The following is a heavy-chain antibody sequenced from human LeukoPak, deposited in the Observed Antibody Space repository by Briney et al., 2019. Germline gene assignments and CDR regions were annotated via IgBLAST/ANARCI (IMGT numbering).Heavy chain of an antibody. CDR2: IYHSGST. Sequence: PSETLSLTCTVSGGSISSGGYYWSWIRQPPGKGLEWIGYIYHSGSTYYNPSLKSRVTISVDTSKNQFSLKLSSVTAADTAVYYCARPSRLYCSSTSCWADAFDIWGQGTMVTVSS. J-gene: IGHJ3*02. CDR3: ARPSRLYCSSTSCWADAFDI. CDR1: GGSISSGGYY. V-gene: IGHV4-30-2*01. D-gene: IGHD2-2*01.